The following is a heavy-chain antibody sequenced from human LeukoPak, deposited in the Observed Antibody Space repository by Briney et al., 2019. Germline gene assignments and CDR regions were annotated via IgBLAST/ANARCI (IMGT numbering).Heavy chain of an antibody. CDR2: ISYDGSNK. Sequence: PGGSLRLSCAASGFTFSSYGMHWVRQAPGKGLEWVAVISYDGSNKYYADSVTDRFTISRDNGKNSLYLQMNSLRAEDTAVYCARDVEYFGPGSSYYGGVLDYWGQGILVTVSS. J-gene: IGHJ4*02. D-gene: IGHD3-10*01. V-gene: IGHV3-30*12. CDR1: GFTFSSYG. CDR3: ARDVEYFGPGSSYYGGVLDY.